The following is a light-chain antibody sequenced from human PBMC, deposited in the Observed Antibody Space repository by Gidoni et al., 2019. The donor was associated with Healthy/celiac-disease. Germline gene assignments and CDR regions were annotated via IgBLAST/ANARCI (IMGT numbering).Light chain of an antibody. Sequence: DIFMTQSPYTLPVCLGERATINFKPSQSVLYSSYYKNYLAWYQQKPGQPPKLLIYWASNRESGVPDRFSGSGSGTDFTLTISRLQAEDVAVYYWQQDLNTPRTFGQGTRLEIK. J-gene: IGKJ5*01. V-gene: IGKV4-1*01. CDR3: QQDLNTPRT. CDR1: QSVLYSSYYKNY. CDR2: WAS.